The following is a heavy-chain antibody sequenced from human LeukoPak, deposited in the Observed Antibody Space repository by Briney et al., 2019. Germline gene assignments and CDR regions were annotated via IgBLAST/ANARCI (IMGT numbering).Heavy chain of an antibody. Sequence: PSETLSLTCTVSGGSISSSSYYWGWIRQPPGKGLEWIGSIYYSGSTYYNPSLKSRVTISVDTSKNQFSLKLSSVTAADTAVYYCARHGDYGDLDCWGQGTLVTVSS. D-gene: IGHD4-17*01. CDR1: GGSISSSSYY. CDR3: ARHGDYGDLDC. V-gene: IGHV4-39*01. CDR2: IYYSGST. J-gene: IGHJ4*02.